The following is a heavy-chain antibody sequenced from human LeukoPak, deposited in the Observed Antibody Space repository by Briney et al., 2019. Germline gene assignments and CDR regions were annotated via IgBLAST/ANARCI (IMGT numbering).Heavy chain of an antibody. D-gene: IGHD6-13*01. V-gene: IGHV1-18*01. CDR2: ISAYNGNT. CDR3: AKDSGYGSSLIYYYYMDV. Sequence: ASVKVSCKASGYTFTSYGISWVRQAPGQGLEWMGWISAYNGNTNYAQKLQGRVTMTTDTSTSTAYMELRSLRSDDTAVYYCAKDSGYGSSLIYYYYMDVWGKGTTVTVSS. J-gene: IGHJ6*03. CDR1: GYTFTSYG.